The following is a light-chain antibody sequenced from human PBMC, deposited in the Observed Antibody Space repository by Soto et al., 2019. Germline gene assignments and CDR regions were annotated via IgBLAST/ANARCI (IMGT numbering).Light chain of an antibody. CDR1: QTVRNNY. CDR3: QQYGSSPWT. CDR2: DES. J-gene: IGKJ1*01. V-gene: IGKV3-20*01. Sequence: VLTQSPGTLSLSPGERATLSCRASQTVRNNYLAWYQQKPGQAPRLLIYDESSRATGIPDRLSGSGSGTDFTLTISRLEPEDFAVYYCQQYGSSPWTXGQGTKVDIK.